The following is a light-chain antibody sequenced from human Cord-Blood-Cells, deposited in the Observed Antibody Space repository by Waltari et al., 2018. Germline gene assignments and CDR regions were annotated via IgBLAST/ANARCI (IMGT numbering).Light chain of an antibody. V-gene: IGKV1-39*01. Sequence: IQMTQSPSSMSASVGDTVTITCRASQSISSYLNWYQQKPGKAPQLLFYAAYSLQSDVRSRFSCSGSGTDFALTISRLQPEDFATYYCQQSYSTPYTFGQGTKLEIK. CDR1: QSISSY. CDR2: AAY. J-gene: IGKJ2*01. CDR3: QQSYSTPYT.